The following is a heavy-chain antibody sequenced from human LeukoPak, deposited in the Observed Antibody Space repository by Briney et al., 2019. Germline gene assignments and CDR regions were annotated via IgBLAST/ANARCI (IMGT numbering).Heavy chain of an antibody. CDR2: IYYSGST. J-gene: IGHJ5*02. CDR1: GGSISSYY. V-gene: IGHV4-59*01. Sequence: PSETLSLTCTASGGSISSYYWSWIRQPPGKGLEWIGYIYYSGSTNYNPSLKSRVTISVDTSKNQFSLKLSSVTAADTAVYYCARGGGIGYCSGGSCYPRFDPWGQGTLVTVSS. CDR3: ARGGGIGYCSGGSCYPRFDP. D-gene: IGHD2-15*01.